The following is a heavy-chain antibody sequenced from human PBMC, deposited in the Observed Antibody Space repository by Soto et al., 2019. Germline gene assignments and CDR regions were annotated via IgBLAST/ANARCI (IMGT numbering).Heavy chain of an antibody. CDR2: IIPFFPKT. CDR1: EGTFRKYA. D-gene: IGHD6-25*01. V-gene: IGHV1-69*01. Sequence: QVQLVQSGAEVKKPGSSVKVSCKASEGTFRKYAISWVRQAPGQGPECMGGIIPFFPKTTYAQKFQGRLTITAEESLSTDYMELSSLKSEDTAVYYCAVDRTSAAGNYFYCGRDGWGQGTTVTVSS. CDR3: AVDRTSAAGNYFYCGRDG. J-gene: IGHJ6*02.